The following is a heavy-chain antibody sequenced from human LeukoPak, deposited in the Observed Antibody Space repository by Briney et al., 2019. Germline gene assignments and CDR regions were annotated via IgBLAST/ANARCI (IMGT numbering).Heavy chain of an antibody. Sequence: GASVKVSCKTIGGRFKSYGFSWVRQAPGQGLEWMGGIIPNSGGTNYAQKFQGRVTMTRDTSISTAYMELSRLRSDDTAVYYCASSGCSGGSCTNWFDPWGQGTLVTVSS. D-gene: IGHD2-15*01. V-gene: IGHV1-2*02. CDR1: GGRFKSYG. J-gene: IGHJ5*02. CDR2: IIPNSGGT. CDR3: ASSGCSGGSCTNWFDP.